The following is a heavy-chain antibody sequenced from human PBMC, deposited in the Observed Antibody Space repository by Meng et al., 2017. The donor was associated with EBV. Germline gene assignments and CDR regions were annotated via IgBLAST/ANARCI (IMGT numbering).Heavy chain of an antibody. D-gene: IGHD2-21*02. CDR1: GFTFRDYY. J-gene: IGHJ4*02. Sequence: HVELAEFGGGWVKLGRSLRLYCAAFGFTFRDYYMSWIRQAPGKGLEWVSYISSSGSTIYYADSVKGRFTISRDNAKNSLYLQMNSLRAEDTAVYYCARRVVTGGFFDYWGQGTLVTVSS. V-gene: IGHV3-11*01. CDR3: ARRVVTGGFFDY. CDR2: ISSSGSTI.